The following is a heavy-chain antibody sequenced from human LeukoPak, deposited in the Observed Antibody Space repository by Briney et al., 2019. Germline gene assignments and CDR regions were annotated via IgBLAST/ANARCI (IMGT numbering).Heavy chain of an antibody. J-gene: IGHJ4*02. D-gene: IGHD3-10*01. V-gene: IGHV5-51*01. CDR3: ARQDGSGIYYFDY. CDR1: GYSFTYYW. Sequence: GEPLKISCKGSGYSFTYYWIGWVRQMPGKGLEWMAIIYPGDSDSRYSPSFQGQVTISADKSLNTAYLQWSSLKASDTAKYYCARQDGSGIYYFDYWGQGTLVTVSS. CDR2: IYPGDSDS.